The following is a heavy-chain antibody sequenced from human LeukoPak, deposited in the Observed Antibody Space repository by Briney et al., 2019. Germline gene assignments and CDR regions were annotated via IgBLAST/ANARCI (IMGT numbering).Heavy chain of an antibody. D-gene: IGHD3-16*01. CDR3: ARDRFGGDFGY. J-gene: IGHJ4*02. CDR1: GFTFSSYW. CDR2: ISSTSSYI. Sequence: GGSLRLSCAASGFTFSSYWMSWVRQAPGRGLEWVSSISSTSSYIYYADSVKGRFTISRDNAKNSLYLQMNSLRAEDTAVYYCARDRFGGDFGYWGQGTLVTVSS. V-gene: IGHV3-21*01.